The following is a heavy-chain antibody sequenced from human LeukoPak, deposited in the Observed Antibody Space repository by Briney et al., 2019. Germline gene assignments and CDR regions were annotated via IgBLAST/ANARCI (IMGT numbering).Heavy chain of an antibody. Sequence: GGSLRLSCAASGFTVGSNYMSWVRQAPGKGLEWVSVIYSGGSTYYADSVKGRFTISRDNSKNTLYLQMNSLRAEDTAVYCCAREAPGAKIDYWGQGTLVTVSS. CDR2: IYSGGST. CDR1: GFTVGSNY. CDR3: AREAPGAKIDY. J-gene: IGHJ4*02. D-gene: IGHD1-26*01. V-gene: IGHV3-53*01.